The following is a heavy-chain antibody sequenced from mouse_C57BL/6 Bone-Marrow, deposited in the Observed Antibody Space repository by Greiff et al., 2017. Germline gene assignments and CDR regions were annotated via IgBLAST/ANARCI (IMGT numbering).Heavy chain of an antibody. CDR2: IYPGSGNT. J-gene: IGHJ4*01. D-gene: IGHD1-1*02. Sequence: QVQLQQSGPELVKPGASVKISCKASGYSFTSYYIHWVKQRPGQGLEWIGWIYPGSGNTKYNEKFKGKATLTADTSSSTAYMQLSSLTSEDSAVYYGAKRYGVAMDYWGQGTSVTVSS. V-gene: IGHV1-66*01. CDR1: GYSFTSYY. CDR3: AKRYGVAMDY.